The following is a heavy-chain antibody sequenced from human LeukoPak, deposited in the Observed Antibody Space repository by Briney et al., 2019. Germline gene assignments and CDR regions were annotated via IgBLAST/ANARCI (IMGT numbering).Heavy chain of an antibody. J-gene: IGHJ4*02. CDR1: GFTFSSYA. CDR2: ISGSGGST. V-gene: IGHV3-23*01. D-gene: IGHD2-2*01. CDR3: AKGIVVVPAASLPLDY. Sequence: PGGSLRLSCAASGFTFSSYAMSWVRQAPGKGLEWVSAISGSGGSTYYADSVKGRFTISRDNSKNTLYLQMNSLRAEDMAVYYCAKGIVVVPAASLPLDYWGQGTLVTVSS.